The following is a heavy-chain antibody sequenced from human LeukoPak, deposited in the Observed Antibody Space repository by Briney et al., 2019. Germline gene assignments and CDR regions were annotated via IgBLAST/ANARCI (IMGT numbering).Heavy chain of an antibody. CDR1: ADSISTYY. CDR3: ARGVGYNYRLYHFDY. V-gene: IGHV4-59*08. CDR2: IYYSGST. J-gene: IGHJ4*02. D-gene: IGHD5-12*01. Sequence: SETLSLTCTVSADSISTYYWNWIRQSPGKGLEWIGYIYYSGSTIYNPSLKSRVTVSVDTSKNQFSLKLSSVTAADTAVYYCARGVGYNYRLYHFDYWGQGTLVTVSS.